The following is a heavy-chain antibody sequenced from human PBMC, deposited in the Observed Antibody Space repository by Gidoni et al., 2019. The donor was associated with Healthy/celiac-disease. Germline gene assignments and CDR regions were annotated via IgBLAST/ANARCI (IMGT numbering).Heavy chain of an antibody. J-gene: IGHJ6*03. CDR1: GFTFSLYA. CDR3: AKDGYCGGDCNDYYYYYMDV. Sequence: EVQLLESGGGLVQPGGSLRLSCAASGFTFSLYAMSWVRQAPGQGLEWVSAISGSGGSTYYADSVKGRFTISRDNSKNTLYLQMNSLRAEDTAVYYCAKDGYCGGDCNDYYYYYMDVWGKGTTVTVSS. V-gene: IGHV3-23*01. CDR2: ISGSGGST. D-gene: IGHD2-21*02.